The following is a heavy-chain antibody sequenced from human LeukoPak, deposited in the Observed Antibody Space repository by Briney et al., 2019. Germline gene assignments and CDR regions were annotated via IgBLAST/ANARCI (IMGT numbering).Heavy chain of an antibody. V-gene: IGHV3-48*03. J-gene: IGHJ3*02. CDR2: ISISGSTI. D-gene: IGHD2-15*01. Sequence: GGSLRLSCAASGFTFSSYEMNWVRQAPGKGLEWVSYISISGSTIYNADPVKGRFTISRDNAKTSLYLQMNSLRAEDTAVYYCVRGGGSCCRFNAFDIWGQGTMVTVSS. CDR1: GFTFSSYE. CDR3: VRGGGSCCRFNAFDI.